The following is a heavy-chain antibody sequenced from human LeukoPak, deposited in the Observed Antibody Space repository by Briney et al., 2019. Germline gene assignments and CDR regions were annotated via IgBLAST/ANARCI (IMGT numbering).Heavy chain of an antibody. Sequence: GGSLRLSCAASGFTFSSYGMHWVRQAPGKGLEWVAVIWYDGSNKYYADSVKGRFTISRDNSKNTLYLQMNSLRAEDTAVYYCARDRLTYYYGSGSGMDVWGQGTTVTVSS. CDR3: ARDRLTYYYGSGSGMDV. V-gene: IGHV3-33*01. CDR1: GFTFSSYG. CDR2: IWYDGSNK. D-gene: IGHD3-10*01. J-gene: IGHJ6*02.